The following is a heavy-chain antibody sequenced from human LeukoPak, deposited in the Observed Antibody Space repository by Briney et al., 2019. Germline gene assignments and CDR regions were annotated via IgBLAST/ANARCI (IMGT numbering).Heavy chain of an antibody. CDR1: GFTFSSYA. J-gene: IGHJ6*03. CDR3: ARDGVAAAGSGYYYYMDV. CDR2: ISHDGSKK. Sequence: GGSLRLSCAASGFTFSSYAMHCVRQAPGKGLEWVAVISHDGSKKYYVDSVKGRFTISRDNSKNTLYLQMNSLRAEDTALYYCARDGVAAAGSGYYYYMDVWGKGTTVTVS. D-gene: IGHD6-13*01. V-gene: IGHV3-30*04.